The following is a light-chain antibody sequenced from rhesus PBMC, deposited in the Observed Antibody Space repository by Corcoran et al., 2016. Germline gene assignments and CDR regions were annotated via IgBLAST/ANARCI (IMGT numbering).Light chain of an antibody. Sequence: DIQMTQSPSSLSASVGDRVTITCRASQAMTNDLAWYQQKPGEIPKLLYYEASNLQSGVPSRFSGSGSGTDFTLTISSLQPEDFTTYYCQHSYGTPLTFGGGTKV. CDR3: QHSYGTPLT. J-gene: IGKJ4*01. CDR2: EAS. V-gene: IGKV1-25*01. CDR1: QAMTND.